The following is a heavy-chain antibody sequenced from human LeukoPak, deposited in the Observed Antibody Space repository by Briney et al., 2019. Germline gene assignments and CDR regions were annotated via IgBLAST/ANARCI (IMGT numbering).Heavy chain of an antibody. CDR1: GYSISSGYY. J-gene: IGHJ4*02. D-gene: IGHD4-23*01. Sequence: PSETLSLTCTVCGYSISSGYYWGWIRQPPGKGLEWIGSIYHSGSTYYNPSLKSRVTISVDTSKNQFSLKLSSVTAADTAVYYCAREQTPTTVVTGWGQGTLVTVSS. CDR3: AREQTPTTVVTG. V-gene: IGHV4-38-2*02. CDR2: IYHSGST.